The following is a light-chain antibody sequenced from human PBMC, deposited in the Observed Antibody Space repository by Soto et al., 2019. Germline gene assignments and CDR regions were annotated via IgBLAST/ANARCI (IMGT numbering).Light chain of an antibody. V-gene: IGKV3-20*01. CDR3: QQDVTTPRT. CDR2: GTS. Sequence: EIVLTQSPGILSLSPGARATLSCRASQTVAYTSLAWSQQRPGHAPRLLIYGTSTRATGTPDRCIGSGSGTAFTLTSSRLEPEDFAVYYCQQDVTTPRTFGQGTKVE. J-gene: IGKJ1*01. CDR1: QTVAYTS.